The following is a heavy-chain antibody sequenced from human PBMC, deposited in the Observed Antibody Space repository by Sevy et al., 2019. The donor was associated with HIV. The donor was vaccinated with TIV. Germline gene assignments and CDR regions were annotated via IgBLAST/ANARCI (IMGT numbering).Heavy chain of an antibody. CDR1: GFTFSSYE. CDR3: ARVHFPYYDILTGNGGWLY. Sequence: GGSLRLSCAASGFTFSSYEMNWVRQAPGKGLEWVSYISSSGSTIYYADSVKGRFTISRDNAKNSLYLQMNSLRAEDTAVYYCARVHFPYYDILTGNGGWLYWAQGTLVTVSS. V-gene: IGHV3-48*03. CDR2: ISSSGSTI. D-gene: IGHD3-9*01. J-gene: IGHJ4*02.